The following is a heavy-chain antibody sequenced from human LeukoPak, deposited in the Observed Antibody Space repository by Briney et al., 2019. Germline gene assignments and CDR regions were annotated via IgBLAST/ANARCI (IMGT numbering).Heavy chain of an antibody. Sequence: GGSLRLSCAASGFTFSDYYMSWIRQAPGKGLEWVSYISSSGSTIYYADSVKGRFTISRDNAKNSLYLQMNSLRAEDTAVYYCARETAAAGTIWNWNWFDPWGQGTLVTVSS. CDR1: GFTFSDYY. CDR3: ARETAAAGTIWNWNWFDP. V-gene: IGHV3-11*01. J-gene: IGHJ5*02. CDR2: ISSSGSTI. D-gene: IGHD6-13*01.